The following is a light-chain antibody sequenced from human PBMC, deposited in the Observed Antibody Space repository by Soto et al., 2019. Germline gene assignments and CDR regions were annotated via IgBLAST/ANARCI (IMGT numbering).Light chain of an antibody. V-gene: IGKV3-11*01. CDR2: DAS. Sequence: EIVLTQSPATLSLSPGERATLSCRASQSVSSYLAWYQQKPGQAPRLLIYDASNRATGIPARFSGSGSGTDFTLTISGLEPEDFAVYYCQQRSNWPPRFGQGTKLEIK. CDR3: QQRSNWPPR. J-gene: IGKJ2*03. CDR1: QSVSSY.